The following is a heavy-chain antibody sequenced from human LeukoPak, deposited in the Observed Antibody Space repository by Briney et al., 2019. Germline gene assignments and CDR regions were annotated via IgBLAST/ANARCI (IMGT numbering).Heavy chain of an antibody. CDR1: GFTFSSYG. Sequence: PGGSLRLSFAASGFTFSSYGMHWVRQAPGKGLEWVAVIWYDGSNKYYADSVKGRFTISRDNSKNTLYLQMNSLRAEDTAVYYCARGSSSWYLDYWGQGTLVTVSS. J-gene: IGHJ4*02. V-gene: IGHV3-33*01. CDR2: IWYDGSNK. D-gene: IGHD6-13*01. CDR3: ARGSSSWYLDY.